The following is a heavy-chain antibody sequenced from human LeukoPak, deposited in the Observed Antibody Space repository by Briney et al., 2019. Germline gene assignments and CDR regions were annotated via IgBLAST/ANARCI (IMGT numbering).Heavy chain of an antibody. J-gene: IGHJ4*02. CDR2: IYPGDSDT. V-gene: IGHV5-51*01. CDR3: ARRQGCSSTSCPPDS. CDR1: GYSFTTLW. Sequence: GESLKISFRGSGYSFTTLWIGWVRQMPGKGLEWMGIIYPGDSDTRYSPSCQGQVTMSADKSINTAYLQWSSLKASDTAMYYCARRQGCSSTSCPPDSWGQGTLVTVSS. D-gene: IGHD2-2*01.